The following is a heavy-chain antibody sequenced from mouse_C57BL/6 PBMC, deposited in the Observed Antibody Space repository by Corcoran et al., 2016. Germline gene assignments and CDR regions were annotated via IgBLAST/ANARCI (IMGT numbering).Heavy chain of an antibody. V-gene: IGHV1-18*01. J-gene: IGHJ4*01. CDR1: GYTFTDYN. CDR2: INPNNGGT. CDR3: ARTLITTVGYAMDY. D-gene: IGHD1-1*01. Sequence: EVQLQQSGPELVKPGASVKIPCKASGYTFTDYNMDWVKQSHGKSLEWIGDINPNNGGTIYNQKFKGKATLTVDKSSSTAYMELRSLTSEDTAVYYWARTLITTVGYAMDYWVQGTSVTVSS.